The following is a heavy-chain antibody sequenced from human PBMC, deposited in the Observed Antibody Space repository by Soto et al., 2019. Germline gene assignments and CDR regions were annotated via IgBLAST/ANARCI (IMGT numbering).Heavy chain of an antibody. D-gene: IGHD6-19*01. J-gene: IGHJ4*02. Sequence: GASVKVSCEASGDTFSSYYMHWVRQAPGQGLEWMGVINPSGGSTTYAQKFQGRVTMTRDTSTTTFYMELSSLTSEDTAVYYCARASVSGRRFDYWGEGTLVTVS. CDR1: GDTFSSYY. V-gene: IGHV1-46*03. CDR2: INPSGGST. CDR3: ARASVSGRRFDY.